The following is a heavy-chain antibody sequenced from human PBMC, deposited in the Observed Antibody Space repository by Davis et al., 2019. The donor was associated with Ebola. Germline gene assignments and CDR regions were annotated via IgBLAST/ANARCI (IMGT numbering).Heavy chain of an antibody. CDR3: ARDGAPPYSYGYYYYYGMDV. D-gene: IGHD5-18*01. CDR2: IGTAGDT. Sequence: PGGSLRLSCAAPGFTFSNYDMHWVRQATGKGLEWVSAIGTAGDTYYPGSVKGRFTISRENAKNSLYLQMDSLRAEDTAVYYCARDGAPPYSYGYYYYYGMDVWGQGTTVTVSS. V-gene: IGHV3-13*01. J-gene: IGHJ6*02. CDR1: GFTFSNYD.